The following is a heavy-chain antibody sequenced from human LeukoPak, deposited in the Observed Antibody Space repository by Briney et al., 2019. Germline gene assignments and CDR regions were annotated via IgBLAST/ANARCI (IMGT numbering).Heavy chain of an antibody. D-gene: IGHD3-10*02. V-gene: IGHV4-59*01. Sequence: SETLSLTCSVSGGSMNRYSCTWARQSPHQGLEWIGSVNHGGTPNYNPSLKSRLTILLDMSANQFSLKLRSVTAADTAVYYCARVDGELSSVMKVDYSYYYYMDVWGKGATVIVSS. CDR3: ARVDGELSSVMKVDYSYYYYMDV. J-gene: IGHJ6*03. CDR2: VNHGGTP. CDR1: GGSMNRYS.